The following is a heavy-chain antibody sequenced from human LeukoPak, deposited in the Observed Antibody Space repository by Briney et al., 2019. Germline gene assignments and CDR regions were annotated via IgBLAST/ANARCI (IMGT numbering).Heavy chain of an antibody. J-gene: IGHJ4*02. CDR2: FYYSGST. D-gene: IGHD2-15*01. V-gene: IGHV4-39*01. CDR3: ARQRRNCSGGSCYAGNFDY. Sequence: PSETLSLTCTVSGDSVSSSSYYWGWIRQPPGKGLEWIGTFYYSGSTYYNPSLKSRVTISVDTSKNQFSLKLSSVTAADTAVYYCARQRRNCSGGSCYAGNFDYWGQGTLVTVSS. CDR1: GDSVSSSSYY.